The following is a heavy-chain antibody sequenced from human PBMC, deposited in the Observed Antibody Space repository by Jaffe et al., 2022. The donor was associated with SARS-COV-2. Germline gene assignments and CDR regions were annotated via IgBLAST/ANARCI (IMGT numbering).Heavy chain of an antibody. J-gene: IGHJ4*02. Sequence: EVQLVESGGGLVQPGRSLRLSCAASGFTFDDYAMHWVRQAPGKGLEWVSGISWNSGSIGYADSVKGRFTISRDNAKNSLYLQMNSLRAEDTALYYCAKDMGVAGIDYWGQGTLVTVSS. CDR3: AKDMGVAGIDY. V-gene: IGHV3-9*01. CDR2: ISWNSGSI. CDR1: GFTFDDYA. D-gene: IGHD6-19*01.